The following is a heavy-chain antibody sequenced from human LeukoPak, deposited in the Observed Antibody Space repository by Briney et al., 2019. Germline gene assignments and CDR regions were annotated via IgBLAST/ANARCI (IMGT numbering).Heavy chain of an antibody. CDR2: INSDGSST. D-gene: IGHD2-2*01. Sequence: GGSLRLSCAASGFTFSRYAMNWVRQAPGKGLEWVSRINSDGSSTSYADSVKGRFTISRDNAKNTLYLQMNSLRAEDTAVYYCASGGVLGYCSSTSCQGGQGTLVTVSS. CDR1: GFTFSRYA. V-gene: IGHV3-74*01. J-gene: IGHJ4*02. CDR3: ASGGVLGYCSSTSCQ.